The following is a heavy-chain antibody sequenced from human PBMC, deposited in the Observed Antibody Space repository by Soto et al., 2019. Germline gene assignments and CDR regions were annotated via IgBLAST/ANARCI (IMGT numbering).Heavy chain of an antibody. D-gene: IGHD3-3*01. CDR1: GGKFINYG. J-gene: IGHJ4*02. CDR3: ASGLELRYMEWLFNY. CDR2: IIPMFATP. V-gene: IGHV1-69*01. Sequence: QVQLVQSGTEVKKPGSSVKVSCKASGGKFINYGISWVRQAPGQGPEWMGGIIPMFATPNYAQKFQGRVTITADASTSTAYMELSGLRSEDTAVYYCASGLELRYMEWLFNYWSPGTQVIVSS.